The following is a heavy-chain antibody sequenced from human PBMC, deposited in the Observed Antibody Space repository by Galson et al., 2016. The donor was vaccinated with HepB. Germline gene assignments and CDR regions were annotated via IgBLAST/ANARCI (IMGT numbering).Heavy chain of an antibody. CDR3: AKLVTNWDLYFHY. CDR1: GYSFTRNW. J-gene: IGHJ4*02. D-gene: IGHD1-1*01. V-gene: IGHV5-51*01. Sequence: QSGAEVKKPGESLIISCKTSGYSFTRNWIGWVRQMPGKGLEWMAMIYPGDSDTRYSPSFEGQVTISADKSIDTVYLQWNSLKASDTAMYYCAKLVTNWDLYFHYWGQGTLVTVSS. CDR2: IYPGDSDT.